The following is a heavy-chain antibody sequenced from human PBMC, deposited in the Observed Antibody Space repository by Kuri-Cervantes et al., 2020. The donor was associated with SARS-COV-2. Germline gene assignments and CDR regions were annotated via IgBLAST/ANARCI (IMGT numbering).Heavy chain of an antibody. J-gene: IGHJ4*02. CDR1: GFTFSSYA. CDR2: ISYDGSNK. Sequence: GESLKISCAASGFTFSSYAMHWVRRAPGKGLEWVAVISYDGSNKYYADSVKGRFTISRDNSKNTLYLQMNSLRAEDTAVYYCARDQDSIVVVIAPLLYWGQGTLVTVSS. D-gene: IGHD2-21*01. CDR3: ARDQDSIVVVIAPLLY. V-gene: IGHV3-30*04.